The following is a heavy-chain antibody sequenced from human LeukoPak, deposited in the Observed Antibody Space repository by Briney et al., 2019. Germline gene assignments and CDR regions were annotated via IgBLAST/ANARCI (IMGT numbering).Heavy chain of an antibody. CDR1: GFTFSDYY. D-gene: IGHD1-26*01. V-gene: IGHV3-11*01. CDR3: ARDYEEGSSAH. Sequence: GGSLRLSCAASGFTFSDYYMSWIRQAPGKGLEWVSYISSSGSTIYYADSVKGRYTISRDNAKNSLYLQMNSLRAEDTAVYYCARDYEEGSSAHWGQGTLATVSS. CDR2: ISSSGSTI. J-gene: IGHJ4*02.